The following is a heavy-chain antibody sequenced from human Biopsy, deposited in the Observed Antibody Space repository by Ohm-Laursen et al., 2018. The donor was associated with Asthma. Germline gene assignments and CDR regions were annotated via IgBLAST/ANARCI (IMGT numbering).Heavy chain of an antibody. D-gene: IGHD4-17*01. CDR1: GYSLTDLS. Sequence: ATVKISCKLSGYSLTDLSMHWVRQAPGQGLEWMGRHDHEEGGTVNAWRFQGRVTMTEDTSTDTAYMELSSLSSDDTAVYYCASDFPKDYVRYNFQFWGQGTLVTVSS. V-gene: IGHV1-24*01. CDR2: HDHEEGGT. CDR3: ASDFPKDYVRYNFQF. J-gene: IGHJ4*02.